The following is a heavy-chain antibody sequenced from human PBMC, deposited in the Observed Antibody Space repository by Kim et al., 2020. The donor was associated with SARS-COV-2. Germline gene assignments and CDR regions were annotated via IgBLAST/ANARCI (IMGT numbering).Heavy chain of an antibody. J-gene: IGHJ5*02. D-gene: IGHD2-2*01. CDR3: ARERLTYCSSTSCYQDWFDP. Sequence: SVKVSCKASGGTFSSYAISWVRQAPGQGLEWMGRIIPILGIANYAQKFQGRVTITADKSTSTAYMELSSLRSEDTAVYYCARERLTYCSSTSCYQDWFDPWGQGTLVTVSS. CDR1: GGTFSSYA. V-gene: IGHV1-69*04. CDR2: IIPILGIA.